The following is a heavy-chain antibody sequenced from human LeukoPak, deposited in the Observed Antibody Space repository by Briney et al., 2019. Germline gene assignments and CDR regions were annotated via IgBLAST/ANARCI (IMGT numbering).Heavy chain of an antibody. J-gene: IGHJ3*02. D-gene: IGHD2-21*02. CDR3: ATHCGGDCYPEHDDAFDI. CDR1: GYTFTSYD. CDR2: MNPNSGNT. V-gene: IGHV1-8*03. Sequence: GASVKVSCKASGYTFTSYDINWVRQATGQGLEWMGWMNPNSGNTGYAQKFQGRVTITRNTSISTAYMELSSLRSEDTAVYYCATHCGGDCYPEHDDAFDIWGQGTTVTVSS.